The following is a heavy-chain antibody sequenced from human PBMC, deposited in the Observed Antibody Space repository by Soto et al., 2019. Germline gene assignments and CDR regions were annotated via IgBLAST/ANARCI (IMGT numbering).Heavy chain of an antibody. V-gene: IGHV4-30-4*01. Sequence: PSETLSLTCTVSGGSVSSSDYYWNWIRQSPGKGLEWIGYVHSGGTYYYNPSFRSRVAIFVDTSKNQFSLNLSSVTAADTAVYYGARDLCSSTSCYTPRTYYGMDVWGPGTTVTVSS. J-gene: IGHJ6*02. D-gene: IGHD2-2*02. CDR3: ARDLCSSTSCYTPRTYYGMDV. CDR1: GGSVSSSDYY. CDR2: VHSGGTY.